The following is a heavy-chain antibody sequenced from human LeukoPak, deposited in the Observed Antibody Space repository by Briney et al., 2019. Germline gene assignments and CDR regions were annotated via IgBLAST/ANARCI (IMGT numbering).Heavy chain of an antibody. J-gene: IGHJ4*02. D-gene: IGHD2-8*01. V-gene: IGHV1-69*04. CDR3: ARSVVLMVYALDY. Sequence: SVKVSCKASGGTFSSYAISWVRQAPGQGLEWMGRIIPILGIANYAQKFQGRVTITADKSTSTAYMELSSLRSEDTAVYYCARSVVLMVYALDYWGQGTLVTVSS. CDR1: GGTFSSYA. CDR2: IIPILGIA.